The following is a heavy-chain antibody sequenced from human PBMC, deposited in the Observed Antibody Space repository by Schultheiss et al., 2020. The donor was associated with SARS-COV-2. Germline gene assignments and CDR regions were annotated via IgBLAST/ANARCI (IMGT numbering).Heavy chain of an antibody. CDR3: ARDSSSYSRYYYYGMDV. CDR1: GGSISSYY. D-gene: IGHD6-6*01. V-gene: IGHV4-59*01. Sequence: SETLSLTCTVSGGSISSYYWSWIRQPAGKGLEWIGYIYYSGSTNYNPSLKSRVTISVDTSKNQFSLKLSSVTAADTAVYYCARDSSSYSRYYYYGMDVWGQGTTVTVSS. J-gene: IGHJ6*02. CDR2: IYYSGST.